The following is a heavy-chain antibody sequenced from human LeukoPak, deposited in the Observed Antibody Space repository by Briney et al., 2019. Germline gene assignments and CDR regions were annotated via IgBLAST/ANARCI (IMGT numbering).Heavy chain of an antibody. Sequence: GGSLRLSCAASGFTFSSYAMSWVRQAPGKGLEWVSAISGSGGSTYYADSVRGRFTISRDNSKNTLYLQMNSLRAEDTAVYYCAKVVGATTRGYFDYWGQGTLVTVSS. CDR1: GFTFSSYA. D-gene: IGHD1-26*01. J-gene: IGHJ4*02. V-gene: IGHV3-23*01. CDR2: ISGSGGST. CDR3: AKVVGATTRGYFDY.